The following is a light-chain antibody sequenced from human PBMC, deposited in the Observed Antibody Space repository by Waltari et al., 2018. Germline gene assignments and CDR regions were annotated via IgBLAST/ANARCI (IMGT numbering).Light chain of an antibody. J-gene: IGKJ1*01. V-gene: IGKV3-20*01. Sequence: EIVLTQSPGTLSLSLRERATVSCRTSQSVSRALAWYQQKPGHAPRLLIYGASTRATGIPDRFSGSGSGTDFSLTISRLEPDDFAVYYCQHYLRLPVTFGQGTTVEI. CDR1: QSVSRA. CDR3: QHYLRLPVT. CDR2: GAS.